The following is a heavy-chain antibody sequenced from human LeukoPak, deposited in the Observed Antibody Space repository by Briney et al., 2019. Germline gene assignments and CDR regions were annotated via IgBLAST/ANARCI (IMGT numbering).Heavy chain of an antibody. V-gene: IGHV1-2*02. J-gene: IGHJ3*02. CDR1: GYTFTGYY. D-gene: IGHD7-27*01. CDR3: ARDLFTRMNLGNWDSRAFHI. CDR2: INPNSGGT. Sequence: ASVKVSCKTSGYTFTGYYIHWVRQAPGQGLEWMGWINPNSGGTNYAQNFQGRVTVTRDTSITTAYMELRWLTSDDTAVYYCARDLFTRMNLGNWDSRAFHIWGQGTMVTVSS.